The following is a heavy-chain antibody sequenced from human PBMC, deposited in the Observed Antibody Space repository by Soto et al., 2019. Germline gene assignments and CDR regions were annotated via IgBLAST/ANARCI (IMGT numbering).Heavy chain of an antibody. CDR2: IWYDGSYK. D-gene: IGHD4-17*01. CDR1: GFTCSRYG. Sequence: SLRLSCATSGFTCSRYGMHWVRQAPGKGLEWVALIWYDGSYKNYADSVKGRFTISRDNSKNTLYLQMNSLRVEDTAVYYCAKDVNDYGDLGLDYWGQGTLVTVSS. CDR3: AKDVNDYGDLGLDY. V-gene: IGHV3-33*06. J-gene: IGHJ4*02.